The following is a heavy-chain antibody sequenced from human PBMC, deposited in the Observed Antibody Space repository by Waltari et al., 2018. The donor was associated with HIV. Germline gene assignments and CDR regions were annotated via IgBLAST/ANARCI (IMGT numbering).Heavy chain of an antibody. CDR3: VKDRIWYGEFYFDY. CDR2: ISGTGGST. D-gene: IGHD3-10*01. J-gene: IGHJ4*02. V-gene: IGHV3-23*01. CDR1: GFTYSTYA. Sequence: GGELVQPGGSLRLSCAASGFTYSTYAMSWVRQAPGKGLEWVSSISGTGGSTYYVDSVKGRFTISRDNSKNTLYLQMNSLRAEDTAVYYCVKDRIWYGEFYFDYWGQGTLVTVSS.